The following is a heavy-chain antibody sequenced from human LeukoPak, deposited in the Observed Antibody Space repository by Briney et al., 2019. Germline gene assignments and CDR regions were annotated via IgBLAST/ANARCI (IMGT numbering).Heavy chain of an antibody. Sequence: GGSLRLSCAASGFTFSSYAMSWVRQAPGKGLDWVSSINGGGGSTYYADSVKGRFTISRDNSKNTLYLQMNSLRAEDTAVYYCAKANSITIFGVISPVDYWGQGTLVTVSS. D-gene: IGHD3-3*01. V-gene: IGHV3-23*01. CDR2: INGGGGST. CDR1: GFTFSSYA. J-gene: IGHJ4*02. CDR3: AKANSITIFGVISPVDY.